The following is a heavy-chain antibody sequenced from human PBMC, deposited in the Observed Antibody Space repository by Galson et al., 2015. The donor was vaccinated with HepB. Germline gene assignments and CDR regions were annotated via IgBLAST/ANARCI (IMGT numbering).Heavy chain of an antibody. CDR3: AREEYLGYYDPYYYYYYGMDV. J-gene: IGHJ6*02. CDR1: GFTFSSYE. CDR2: ISSSGSTI. V-gene: IGHV3-48*03. D-gene: IGHD3-3*01. Sequence: SLRLSCAASGFTFSSYEMNWVRQAPGKGLEWVSYISSSGSTIYYADSVKGRFTISRDNAKNSLYLQMNSLRAEDTAVYYCAREEYLGYYDPYYYYYYGMDVWGQGTTVTVSS.